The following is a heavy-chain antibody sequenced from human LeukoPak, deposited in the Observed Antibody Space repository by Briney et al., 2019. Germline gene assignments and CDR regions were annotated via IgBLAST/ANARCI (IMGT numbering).Heavy chain of an antibody. CDR3: AKGFGDSRWFDP. D-gene: IGHD4-17*01. CDR2: IWYDGSNT. V-gene: IGHV3-33*06. Sequence: GGSLRLSCAVSGFTFSSYVMHWVRQAPGKGLEWVAVIWYDGSNTYYADSVKGRFTISRDNSKSTLYLQMNSLRAEDTGVYYCAKGFGDSRWFDPWGQGTLVTASS. J-gene: IGHJ5*02. CDR1: GFTFSSYV.